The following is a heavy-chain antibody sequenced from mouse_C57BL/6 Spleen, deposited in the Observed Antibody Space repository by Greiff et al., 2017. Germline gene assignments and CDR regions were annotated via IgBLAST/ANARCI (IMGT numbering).Heavy chain of an antibody. CDR2: IAPNSGGT. Sequence: QVQLQQPGAELVKPGASVKLSCKASGYTFTSYWMHWVKQRPGRGLEWIGRIAPNSGGTKYNEKFKSKATLTVDKPSSTAYMQLSSLTSEDSAVYYCAIERITTVESYYYAMDYWGQGTSVTVSS. D-gene: IGHD1-1*01. V-gene: IGHV1-72*01. J-gene: IGHJ4*01. CDR3: AIERITTVESYYYAMDY. CDR1: GYTFTSYW.